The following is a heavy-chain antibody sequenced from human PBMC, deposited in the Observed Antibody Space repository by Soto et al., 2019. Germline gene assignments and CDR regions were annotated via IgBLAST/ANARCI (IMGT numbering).Heavy chain of an antibody. CDR2: ISSSGSTI. D-gene: IGHD4-17*01. Sequence: PGGSLRLSCAASGFTFSDYYMSWIRQAPGKGLEWVSYISSSGSTIYYADSVKGRFTISRDNAKNSLYLQMNNLRAEDTAVYYCARDRRTTVTDFDYWGQGTLVTVSS. J-gene: IGHJ4*02. V-gene: IGHV3-11*01. CDR3: ARDRRTTVTDFDY. CDR1: GFTFSDYY.